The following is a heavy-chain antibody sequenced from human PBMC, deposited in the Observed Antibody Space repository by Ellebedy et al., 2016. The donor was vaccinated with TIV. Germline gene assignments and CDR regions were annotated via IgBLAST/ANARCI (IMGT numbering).Heavy chain of an antibody. Sequence: GESLKISCAASGFTFSDYYMSWIRQAPGKGLEWVSYISSSGSTIYYADSVKGRFTISRDNAKNSLYLQMNSLRAEDTAIYYCAKESSTLGVPLFDSWGQGTLVTVSS. CDR3: AKESSTLGVPLFDS. J-gene: IGHJ4*02. CDR2: ISSSGSTI. D-gene: IGHD6-19*01. CDR1: GFTFSDYY. V-gene: IGHV3-11*01.